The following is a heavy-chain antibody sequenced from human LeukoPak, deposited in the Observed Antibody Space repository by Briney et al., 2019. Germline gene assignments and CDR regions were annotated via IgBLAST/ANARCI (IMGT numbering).Heavy chain of an antibody. V-gene: IGHV2-70*11. CDR3: ARIRLGSGCYDY. Sequence: SGPTLVNPTQTLTLTCTFSGFSLNTNGMCVSWIRQPPGKALEWLARIDWDDDRYYTTSLMTRLTISKDTSKNQVVLTMTNMDPVDTATYSCARIRLGSGCYDYWGQGIRVTVSS. J-gene: IGHJ4*02. CDR1: GFSLNTNGMC. D-gene: IGHD6-19*01. CDR2: IDWDDDR.